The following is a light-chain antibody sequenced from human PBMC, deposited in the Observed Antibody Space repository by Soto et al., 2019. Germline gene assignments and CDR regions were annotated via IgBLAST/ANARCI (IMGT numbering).Light chain of an antibody. J-gene: IGLJ1*01. Sequence: QSALTQPASVSGSPGQSITISCTGTSSDVGGYNYVSWSQQHPGKAPKLIIYEVSNRPSGVSNRFSGSKSGNTASLTISGLQAEDEADYYCQSYDSSLSASYVFGTGTKLTVL. V-gene: IGLV2-14*01. CDR2: EVS. CDR1: SSDVGGYNY. CDR3: QSYDSSLSASYV.